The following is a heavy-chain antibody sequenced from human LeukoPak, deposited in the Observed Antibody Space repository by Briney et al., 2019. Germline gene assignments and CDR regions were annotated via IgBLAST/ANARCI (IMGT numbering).Heavy chain of an antibody. D-gene: IGHD5-18*01. J-gene: IGHJ4*02. Sequence: PGGSLGLSCAASGFTFSSYWMTWIRQAPGKGLEWVANIKQDGSEKYYVDSVKGRFTISRDNAKNSLYLQMNSLRAEDTAVYYCARDTGGGYSCYDCWGQGTLVTVPS. CDR3: ARDTGGGYSCYDC. CDR2: IKQDGSEK. V-gene: IGHV3-7*01. CDR1: GFTFSSYW.